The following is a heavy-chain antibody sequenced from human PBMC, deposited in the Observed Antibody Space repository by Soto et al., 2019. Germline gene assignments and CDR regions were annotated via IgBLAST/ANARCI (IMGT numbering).Heavy chain of an antibody. CDR2: IKQDGSEK. J-gene: IGHJ6*03. CDR1: GFTFSSYW. D-gene: IGHD3-3*01. V-gene: IGHV3-7*03. CDR3: ARDSSNNDFWSGYYYYYMDV. Sequence: PGGSLRLSCAASGFTFSSYWMSWVRQAPGKGLEWVANIKQDGSEKYYVDSVKGRFTISRDNAKNSLYLQMNSLRAGDTAVYYCARDSSNNDFWSGYYYYYMDVWGKGTTVTVSS.